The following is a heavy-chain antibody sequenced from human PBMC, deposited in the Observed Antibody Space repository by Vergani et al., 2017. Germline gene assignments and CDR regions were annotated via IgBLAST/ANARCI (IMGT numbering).Heavy chain of an antibody. J-gene: IGHJ4*02. D-gene: IGHD2-8*01. V-gene: IGHV4-61*02. CDR1: SGSINTGAYY. CDR3: ARGYCTNSICRGKVDS. CDR2: VYTSGMT. Sequence: QVQLQESGPRLVRPSQTLSLTCTVSSGSINTGAYYWSWIRQPAGKGLEWIGRVYTSGMTNYNPSLKSRVTILVDRSKSQLSLKLTSVTAGDTAVYYCARGYCTNSICRGKVDSWGQGTLVTVSS.